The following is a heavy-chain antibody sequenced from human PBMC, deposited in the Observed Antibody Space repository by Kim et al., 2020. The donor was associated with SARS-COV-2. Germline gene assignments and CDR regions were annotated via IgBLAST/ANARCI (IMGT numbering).Heavy chain of an antibody. J-gene: IGHJ6*02. CDR2: ISGSGDYT. Sequence: GGSLRLSCAASGFTFRNHAMTWVRQAPGKGLEWVSAISGSGDYTYYAVSVRGRFTISRDNSKNTLYLEMNSLRAEDTAVSYCAKDDTLSYGGRPFGMDVWGLGTTVIVSS. CDR1: GFTFRNHA. D-gene: IGHD4-17*01. V-gene: IGHV3-23*01. CDR3: AKDDTLSYGGRPFGMDV.